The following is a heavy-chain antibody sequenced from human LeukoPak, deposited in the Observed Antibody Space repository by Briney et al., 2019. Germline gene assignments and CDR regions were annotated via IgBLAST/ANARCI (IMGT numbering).Heavy chain of an antibody. J-gene: IGHJ2*01. V-gene: IGHV3-23*01. Sequence: AGGSLRLSCAASGFTFTRYAMNWVRQAPGKGLEWVSAISGSGFSTYYADSVKGRLTISRDNSKNTLYLQVNSLRAEDTAVYYCAKDRDYGGNSGGYFDLWGRGTLVTVSS. CDR1: GFTFTRYA. CDR2: ISGSGFST. D-gene: IGHD4-23*01. CDR3: AKDRDYGGNSGGYFDL.